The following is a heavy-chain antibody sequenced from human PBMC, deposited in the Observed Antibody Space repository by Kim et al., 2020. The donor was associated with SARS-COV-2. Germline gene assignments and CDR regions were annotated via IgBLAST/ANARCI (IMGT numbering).Heavy chain of an antibody. V-gene: IGHV1-69*04. D-gene: IGHD2-21*01. CDR1: GGTFSSYA. CDR3: ARCVEIDWYFDL. J-gene: IGHJ2*01. Sequence: SVKVSCKASGGTFSSYAISWVPQAPGQGLEWMGRIIPILGIANYAQKFQGRVTITADKSTSTAYMELSSLRSEDTAVYYCARCVEIDWYFDLWGRGTLVTVSS. CDR2: IIPILGIA.